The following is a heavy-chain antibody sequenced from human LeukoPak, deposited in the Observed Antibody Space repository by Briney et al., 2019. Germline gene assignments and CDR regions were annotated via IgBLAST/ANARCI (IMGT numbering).Heavy chain of an antibody. CDR2: IYYSGTT. CDR3: ASVPITMIVMAPFDF. D-gene: IGHD3-22*01. Sequence: SETLSLTCTVSGGSISTTTYYWGWIRQPPGKGLEWIGSIYYSGTTYYNPSLKSRVTISVDTSKNHFSLKLSSVTAADTAVYYCASVPITMIVMAPFDFWGQGTLVTVSS. J-gene: IGHJ4*02. CDR1: GGSISTTTYY. V-gene: IGHV4-39*02.